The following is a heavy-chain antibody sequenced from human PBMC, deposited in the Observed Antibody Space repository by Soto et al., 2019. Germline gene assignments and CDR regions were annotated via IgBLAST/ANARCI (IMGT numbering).Heavy chain of an antibody. V-gene: IGHV4-59*01. Sequence: QVQLQESGPGLVKPSETLSLTCTVSGGSISSYYWSWIRQPPGKGLEWIGYIYYSGSTNYNPSLKSRVTISVDTSKNQFSLKLSSVTAADTAVYYCARGQFLLQTFDYWGQGTLVTVSS. D-gene: IGHD1-26*01. CDR3: ARGQFLLQTFDY. CDR1: GGSISSYY. CDR2: IYYSGST. J-gene: IGHJ4*02.